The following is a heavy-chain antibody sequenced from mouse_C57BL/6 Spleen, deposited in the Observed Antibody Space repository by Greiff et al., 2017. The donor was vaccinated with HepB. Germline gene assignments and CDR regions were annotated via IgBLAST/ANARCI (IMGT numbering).Heavy chain of an antibody. J-gene: IGHJ4*01. CDR1: GFTFSSYA. Sequence: DVHLVESGEGLVKPGGSLKLSCAASGFTFSSYAMSWVRQTPEKRLEWVAYISSGGDYIYYADTVKGRFTISRDNARNTLYLQMSSLKSEDTAMYYCTREGFPYAMDYWGQGTSVTVSS. CDR3: TREGFPYAMDY. CDR2: ISSGGDYI. V-gene: IGHV5-9-1*02.